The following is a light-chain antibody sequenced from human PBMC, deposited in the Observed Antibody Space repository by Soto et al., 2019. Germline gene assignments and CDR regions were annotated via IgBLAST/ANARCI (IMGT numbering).Light chain of an antibody. Sequence: IVLTQSPGTLSLSPGERASLSCRAGQSVSSSYLAWYQQKPGQSPRLLIYGASSRATGIPDRFSGSGSGTDFTLTISRLEPEDFAVYYCQQYNNWPRTFGQGTKVDIK. J-gene: IGKJ1*01. V-gene: IGKV3-20*01. CDR1: QSVSSSY. CDR3: QQYNNWPRT. CDR2: GAS.